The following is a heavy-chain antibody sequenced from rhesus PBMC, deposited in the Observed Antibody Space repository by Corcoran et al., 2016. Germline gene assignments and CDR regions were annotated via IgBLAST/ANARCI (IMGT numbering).Heavy chain of an antibody. V-gene: IGHV4-169*01. CDR3: ARVSGSYYYEVYFDY. CDR2: IYCSGSSI. J-gene: IGHJ4*01. Sequence: QLQLQESGSGLVKPSETLSVTCAVSGGSISISYWIWIRQAPGKGLEWIGFIYCSGSSINYNLSLKVLVTLSVDTSKDQLSLKLSSVTTADTAVYYCARVSGSYYYEVYFDYWGQGVLVTVSS. CDR1: GGSISISY. D-gene: IGHD3-16*01.